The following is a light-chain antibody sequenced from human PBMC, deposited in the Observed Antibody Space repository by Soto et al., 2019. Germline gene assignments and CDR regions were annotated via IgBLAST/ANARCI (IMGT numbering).Light chain of an antibody. CDR2: AAS. CDR1: QGISND. Sequence: DIQMTQSPSAMSASAGDRATITCRASQGISNDLAWFHQKPGKVPKRLLYAASSLHSGVPSWCSGSGSGTEFTLTISSLQHEDVATYYYRQHNCYPWTFGQGTKVEIK. CDR3: RQHNCYPWT. J-gene: IGKJ1*01. V-gene: IGKV1-17*03.